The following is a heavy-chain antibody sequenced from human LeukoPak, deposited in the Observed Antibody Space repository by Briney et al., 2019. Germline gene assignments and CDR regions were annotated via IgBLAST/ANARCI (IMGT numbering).Heavy chain of an antibody. V-gene: IGHV3-23*01. CDR2: ISGSGGST. J-gene: IGHJ4*02. D-gene: IGHD3-22*01. CDR3: AKHLYYYDSSGYFY. Sequence: PGKSLSLSCAASGFTFSSYAMSWVRQAPGKGLEWVSAISGSGGSTYYADSVKGRFTISRDNSKNTLYLQMNSLRAEDTAVYYCAKHLYYYDSSGYFYWGQGTLVTVSS. CDR1: GFTFSSYA.